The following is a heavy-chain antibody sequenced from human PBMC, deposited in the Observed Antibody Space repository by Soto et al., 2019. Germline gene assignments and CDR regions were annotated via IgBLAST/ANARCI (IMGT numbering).Heavy chain of an antibody. CDR2: ISGSGGST. CDR3: AKLRSAGSYYIPRTTFDAFDI. D-gene: IGHD3-10*01. Sequence: GGSLRLSCAASGFTFSSYAMSWVRQAPGKGLEWVSAISGSGGSTYYADSVKGRFTISRDNSKNTLYLQMNSLRAEDTAVYYCAKLRSAGSYYIPRTTFDAFDIWGQGTMVTVSS. J-gene: IGHJ3*02. V-gene: IGHV3-23*01. CDR1: GFTFSSYA.